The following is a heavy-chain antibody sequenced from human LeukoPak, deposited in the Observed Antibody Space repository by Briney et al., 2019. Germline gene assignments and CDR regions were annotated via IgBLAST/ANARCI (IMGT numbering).Heavy chain of an antibody. Sequence: GGSLRLSCAASGFTFSSYWMRWVRQAPGKGLEYVSAFISIGGTTYYADSVKGRFTISRDNSKNTLYLQMSSLRAEDTAVYYCVKGYCSGTSCYVWNYFDYWGQGTLVTVSS. CDR3: VKGYCSGTSCYVWNYFDY. CDR2: FISIGGTT. J-gene: IGHJ4*02. D-gene: IGHD2-2*01. V-gene: IGHV3-64D*06. CDR1: GFTFSSYW.